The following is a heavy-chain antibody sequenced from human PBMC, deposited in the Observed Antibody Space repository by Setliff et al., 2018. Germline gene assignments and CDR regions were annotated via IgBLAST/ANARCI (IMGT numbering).Heavy chain of an antibody. Sequence: PGGSLRLSCAASGFTFSNAWMSWVRQAPGKGLEWVGQIKRKTDGGTTDYAAPVKGRFIISGDDSKRTLYLQMNSLKNEDTALYYCMSTPSGTYSTYYYYYNMDVWGKGTQVTVSS. CDR2: IKRKTDGGTT. CDR1: GFTFSNAW. J-gene: IGHJ6*03. V-gene: IGHV3-15*01. D-gene: IGHD3-10*01. CDR3: MSTPSGTYSTYYYYYNMDV.